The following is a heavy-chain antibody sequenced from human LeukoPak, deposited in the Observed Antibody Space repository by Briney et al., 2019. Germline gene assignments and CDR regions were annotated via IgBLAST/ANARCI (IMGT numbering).Heavy chain of an antibody. D-gene: IGHD4-11*01. CDR1: GYTFTSYD. V-gene: IGHV1-8*03. Sequence: ASVKVSCKASGYTFTSYDINWVRQATGQGLEWMGWMNPNSGNTGYAQKFQGRVTITRNTSISTAYMELSSLRSEDTAVYYCARGSNYLYYYYYMDVWGRGTTVTVSS. CDR3: ARGSNYLYYYYYMDV. J-gene: IGHJ6*03. CDR2: MNPNSGNT.